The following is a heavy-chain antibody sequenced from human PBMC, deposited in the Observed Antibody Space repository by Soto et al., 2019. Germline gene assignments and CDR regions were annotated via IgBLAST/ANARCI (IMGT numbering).Heavy chain of an antibody. V-gene: IGHV3-33*05. D-gene: IGHD2-21*01. CDR3: ARWGTRWGLDV. Sequence: QVQLVESGGGVVQPGTSLRLSCVGSGFTFRSYVIHWVRQAPGKGLEWVALTSYDGSNNFYGDSVKGRFTISRDNSRNTVEMQMDSLRFEDTALYYCARWGTRWGLDVWGQGTLVSVSS. J-gene: IGHJ4*02. CDR2: TSYDGSNN. CDR1: GFTFRSYV.